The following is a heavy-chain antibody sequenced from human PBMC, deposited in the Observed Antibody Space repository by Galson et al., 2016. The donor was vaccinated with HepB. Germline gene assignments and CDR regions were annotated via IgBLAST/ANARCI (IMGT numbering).Heavy chain of an antibody. V-gene: IGHV3-23*01. CDR3: AKDGYFASGSALYGMDV. CDR1: GFRFSSYA. D-gene: IGHD3-10*01. Sequence: SLRLSCAASGFRFSSYAVSWVRQAPGKGLEWVSGISGSGGRTYYADSVKGRFTISRDNPKNPVYLQMNSLRVEDTALYYCAKDGYFASGSALYGMDVWGQRTTVTVSS. CDR2: ISGSGGRT. J-gene: IGHJ6*02.